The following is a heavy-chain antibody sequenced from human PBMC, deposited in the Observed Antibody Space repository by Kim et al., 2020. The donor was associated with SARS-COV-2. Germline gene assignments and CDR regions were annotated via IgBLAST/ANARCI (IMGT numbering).Heavy chain of an antibody. CDR2: INPSGGST. Sequence: ASVKVSCKASGYTFTSYYMHWVRQAPGQGLEWMGIINPSGGSTSYAQKFQCRVTMTRDTSTSTVYMELSSLRSEDTAVYYCARELSYCSGGSCYSRPYYYYGMDVWGQGTTVTVSS. CDR3: ARELSYCSGGSCYSRPYYYYGMDV. J-gene: IGHJ6*02. CDR1: GYTFTSYY. D-gene: IGHD2-15*01. V-gene: IGHV1-46*01.